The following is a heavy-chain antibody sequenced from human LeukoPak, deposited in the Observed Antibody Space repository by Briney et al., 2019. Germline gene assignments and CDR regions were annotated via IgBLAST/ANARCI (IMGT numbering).Heavy chain of an antibody. J-gene: IGHJ4*02. CDR1: GFTFSSYV. CDR2: ISYDGSNE. CDR3: AKDITAAGTEVDYFDY. D-gene: IGHD6-13*01. Sequence: PGGSLRLSCAASGFTFSSYVMHWVRQAPGKGLEWVAIISYDGSNEYYADSVKGRFTISRDNAKNSLYLQMNSLRAEDTALYYCAKDITAAGTEVDYFDYWGQGTLVTVSS. V-gene: IGHV3-30*04.